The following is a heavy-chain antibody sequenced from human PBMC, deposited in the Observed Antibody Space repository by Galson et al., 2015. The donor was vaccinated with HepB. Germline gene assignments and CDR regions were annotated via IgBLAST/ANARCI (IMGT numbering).Heavy chain of an antibody. V-gene: IGHV3-33*01. CDR1: GFNFRDYG. D-gene: IGHD3-9*01. Sequence: SLRLSCAASGFNFRDYGMHWVRQAPGRGLEWVADIWYDGSNTYYADSVKGRFTISRDNSKDTLFLQMLSLRVEDTAVYYCARDTLRYSDWLFLSGAYYHYGMDVWGQGTTVTVAS. CDR3: ARDTLRYSDWLFLSGAYYHYGMDV. CDR2: IWYDGSNT. J-gene: IGHJ6*02.